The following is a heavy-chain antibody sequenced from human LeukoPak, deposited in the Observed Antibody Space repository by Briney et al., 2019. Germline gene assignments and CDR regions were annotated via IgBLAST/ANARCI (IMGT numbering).Heavy chain of an antibody. J-gene: IGHJ3*02. V-gene: IGHV3-23*01. Sequence: GGSLRLSCAASGFTFSSYAMSWVRQAPGKGLEWVSAISGSGGSTYYADSVKGRFTISRDNSKNTLYLQMNSLRAEDTAVYYCAKGPPPPYMVRARLPGGKNAFDIWGQGTMVTVSS. CDR3: AKGPPPPYMVRARLPGGKNAFDI. CDR2: ISGSGGST. CDR1: GFTFSSYA. D-gene: IGHD3-10*01.